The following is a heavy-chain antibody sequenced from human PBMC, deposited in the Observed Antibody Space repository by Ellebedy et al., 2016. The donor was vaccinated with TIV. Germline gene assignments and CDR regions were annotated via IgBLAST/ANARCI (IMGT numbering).Heavy chain of an antibody. Sequence: GESLKISCQGSDYNFARHWIAWVRQMPGKGLQWLGTVHPGYSETKYSPSSRGQVTISADKSNSTAYLQWTSLKASDTGIYYCAKHEGSGFSWYFDLWGRGTLVSVSS. V-gene: IGHV5-51*01. CDR1: DYNFARHW. D-gene: IGHD3-10*01. J-gene: IGHJ2*01. CDR2: VHPGYSET. CDR3: AKHEGSGFSWYFDL.